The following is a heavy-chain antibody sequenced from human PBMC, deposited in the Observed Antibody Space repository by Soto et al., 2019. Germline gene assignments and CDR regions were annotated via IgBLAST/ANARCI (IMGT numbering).Heavy chain of an antibody. CDR1: GYTFTSYA. CDR3: ARAGGLAVDY. J-gene: IGHJ4*02. D-gene: IGHD6-19*01. V-gene: IGHV1-3*01. Sequence: ASVKVSCKASGYTFTSYALHWVRQAPGQRLEWMGWINAGNANTKYSQKFQGRVTITRVTSASTAYMELSSLRSEDTAVYYCARAGGLAVDYWGQGTLVTVSS. CDR2: INAGNANT.